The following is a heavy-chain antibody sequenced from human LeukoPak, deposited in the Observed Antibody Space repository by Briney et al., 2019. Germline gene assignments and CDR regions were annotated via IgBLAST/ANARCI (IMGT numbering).Heavy chain of an antibody. V-gene: IGHV1-2*02. D-gene: IGHD3-22*01. CDR3: ARAGDNYDSSGHHDAFDI. CDR2: INPNSGGT. Sequence: ASVKVSCKASGYTFTGYYMHWVRQAPGQGLEWMGWINPNSGGTNYAQKFQGGVTMTRDTSISTAYMELSRLRSDDTAVYYCARAGDNYDSSGHHDAFDIWGQGTMVTVSS. CDR1: GYTFTGYY. J-gene: IGHJ3*02.